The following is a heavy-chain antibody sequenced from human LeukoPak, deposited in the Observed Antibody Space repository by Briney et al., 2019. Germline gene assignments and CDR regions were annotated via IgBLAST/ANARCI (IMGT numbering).Heavy chain of an antibody. V-gene: IGHV3-21*01. CDR1: GFTFSSYS. Sequence: GGSLRLSCAASGFTFSSYSMNWVRQAPGEGLEWVSSISSSSSYIYYADSVKGRFTISRDNAKNSLYLQMNSLRAEDTAVYYCARLYSGYDYQDYWGQGTLVTVSS. CDR2: ISSSSSYI. CDR3: ARLYSGYDYQDY. J-gene: IGHJ4*02. D-gene: IGHD5-12*01.